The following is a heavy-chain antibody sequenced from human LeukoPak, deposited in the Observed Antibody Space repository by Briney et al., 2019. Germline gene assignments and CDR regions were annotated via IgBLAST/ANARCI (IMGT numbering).Heavy chain of an antibody. CDR2: ISSSSSYI. CDR1: GFTFSSYS. V-gene: IGHV3-21*01. J-gene: IGHJ3*02. D-gene: IGHD2-2*02. CDR3: AREGRGYCSSTSCYRDAFDI. Sequence: GGSLRLSCAASGFTFSSYSMNWVRQAPGKGLEWVSSISSSSSYIYYADSVKGRFTISRDNAKNSLYLQMNSLRAEDTAVYYCAREGRGYCSSTSCYRDAFDIWGQGTMVTVSS.